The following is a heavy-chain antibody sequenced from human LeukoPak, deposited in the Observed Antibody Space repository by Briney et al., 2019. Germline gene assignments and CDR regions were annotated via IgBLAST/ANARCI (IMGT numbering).Heavy chain of an antibody. J-gene: IGHJ4*02. CDR2: IYGSGGST. D-gene: IGHD5-24*01. Sequence: GGSLRLSCAASGFTFSSHGMTWVRQARGKGLEWVAGIYGSGGSTYYADSVKGRFTISRDNSKNTLYLQMTSLRVEDTAVYFCAKDHPTTGGLQGYFDYWGRGALVTVSS. CDR1: GFTFSSHG. CDR3: AKDHPTTGGLQGYFDY. V-gene: IGHV3-23*01.